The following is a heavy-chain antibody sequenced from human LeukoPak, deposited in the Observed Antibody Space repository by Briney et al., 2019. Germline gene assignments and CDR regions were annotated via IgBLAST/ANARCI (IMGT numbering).Heavy chain of an antibody. CDR3: ARRTTYYYDSSGDLDAFDI. Sequence: AGESLKISCKGSGYSFTSYWIGWVRQMPGKGLEWMGIIYPGDSDTRYSPSFQGQVTISADKSISTAYLQWSSLKASDTAMYYCARRTTYYYDSSGDLDAFDIWGQGTMVTVSS. CDR2: IYPGDSDT. CDR1: GYSFTSYW. V-gene: IGHV5-51*01. D-gene: IGHD3-22*01. J-gene: IGHJ3*02.